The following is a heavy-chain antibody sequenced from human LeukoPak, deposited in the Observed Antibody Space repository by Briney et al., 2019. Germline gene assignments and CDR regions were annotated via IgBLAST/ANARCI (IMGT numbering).Heavy chain of an antibody. V-gene: IGHV4-34*01. D-gene: IGHD3-10*01. CDR3: ARHPFVYGSGRGFDP. CDR1: GGSFSGYY. J-gene: IGHJ5*02. CDR2: INHSGST. Sequence: SETLSLTCAVYGGSFSGYYWSWIRQPPGKGLEWIGEINHSGSTYYNPSLKSRVTISVDTSKNQFSLKLSSVTAADTAVYYCARHPFVYGSGRGFDPWGQGTLVTVSS.